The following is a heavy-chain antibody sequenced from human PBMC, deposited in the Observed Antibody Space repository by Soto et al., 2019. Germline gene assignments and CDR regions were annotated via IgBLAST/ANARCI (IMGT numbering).Heavy chain of an antibody. V-gene: IGHV1-18*01. J-gene: IGHJ5*02. CDR3: AMTRGYSLRWFDP. Sequence: QVQLVQSGAEVKKPGASVKVSCKASGYTFTSYGISWVRQAPGQGLEWMGWISAYNGNTNYAQRLQGRVTMTTDTSTSTASMELTSLRSDDTAVYYCAMTRGYSLRWFDPWGQGTLVTVSS. D-gene: IGHD5-18*01. CDR1: GYTFTSYG. CDR2: ISAYNGNT.